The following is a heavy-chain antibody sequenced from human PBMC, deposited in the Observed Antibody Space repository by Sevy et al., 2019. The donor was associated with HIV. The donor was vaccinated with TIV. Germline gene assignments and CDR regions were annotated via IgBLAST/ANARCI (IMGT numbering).Heavy chain of an antibody. V-gene: IGHV1-46*01. CDR3: ARVGSCGGDCYYSDY. CDR1: GYTFTRYY. Sequence: ASVKVSCKASGYTFTRYYIHWVRQAPGQGLECMGIINPSGGGTNYVQKFQGRVTFTRDTSTITVYMELSSLRSEDTAVYYCARVGSCGGDCYYSDYWGQGTQVTVSS. J-gene: IGHJ4*02. CDR2: INPSGGGT. D-gene: IGHD2-21*02.